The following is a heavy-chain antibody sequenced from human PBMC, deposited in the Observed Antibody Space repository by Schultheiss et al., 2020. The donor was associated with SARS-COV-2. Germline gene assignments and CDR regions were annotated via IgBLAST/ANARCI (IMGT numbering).Heavy chain of an antibody. CDR2: IYYTGST. CDR3: ARDWDYGASL. J-gene: IGHJ4*02. CDR1: GGSISSGGYY. Sequence: SETLSLTCTVSGGSISSGGYYWSWIRQHPGKGLEWIGHIYYTGSTFYNPSLKSRVMIAIDTSNNQISLKLNSVTAADTAVYFCARDWDYGASLWGQGILVTVSS. V-gene: IGHV4-31*03. D-gene: IGHD4-17*01.